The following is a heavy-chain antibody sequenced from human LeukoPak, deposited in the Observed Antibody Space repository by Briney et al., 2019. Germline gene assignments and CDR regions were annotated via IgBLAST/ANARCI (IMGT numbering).Heavy chain of an antibody. CDR3: SKSYDISRFYPY. J-gene: IGHJ4*02. V-gene: IGHV3-23*01. CDR2: ISGGGGST. Sequence: PGGSLRLSCAASGFTFSTFAMSWVHQTPGKGLEWVSVISGGGGSTDYADSVKGRFTVSRDNSKNTLYLQMDSLTVEDTAVYYCSKSYDISRFYPYWGQGTLVTVSS. D-gene: IGHD3-22*01. CDR1: GFTFSTFA.